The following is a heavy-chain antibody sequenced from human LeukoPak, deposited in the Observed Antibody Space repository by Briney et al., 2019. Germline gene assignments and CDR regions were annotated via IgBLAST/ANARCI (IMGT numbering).Heavy chain of an antibody. CDR3: ARPFGSSYRYTLDY. D-gene: IGHD3-16*02. CDR2: IKQDGSEK. V-gene: IGHV3-7*01. Sequence: GGSLRLSCAASGFSFSSYWMSWVRQAPGKGLEWVANIKQDGSEKYYVDSVKGRFTISRDNAKNSLYLQMNSLRAEDTAVYYCARPFGSSYRYTLDYWGQGTLVTVSS. CDR1: GFSFSSYW. J-gene: IGHJ4*02.